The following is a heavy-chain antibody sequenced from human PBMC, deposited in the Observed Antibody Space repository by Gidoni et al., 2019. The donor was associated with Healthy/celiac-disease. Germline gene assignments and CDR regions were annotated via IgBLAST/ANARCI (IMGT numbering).Heavy chain of an antibody. J-gene: IGHJ4*02. CDR2: ISWNSGSI. Sequence: EVQLVESGGGLVQPGRSLRLSCAASGFTFDDSAMHWVRQAPGKGLEWVSGISWNSGSIGYADSVKGRFTISRDNAKNSLYLQMNSLRAEDTALYYCAKDFDYGDLGLFDYWGQGTLVTVSS. V-gene: IGHV3-9*01. CDR1: GFTFDDSA. CDR3: AKDFDYGDLGLFDY. D-gene: IGHD4-17*01.